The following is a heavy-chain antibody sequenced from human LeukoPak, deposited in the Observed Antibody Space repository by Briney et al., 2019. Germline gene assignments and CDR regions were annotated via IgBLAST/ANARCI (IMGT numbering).Heavy chain of an antibody. D-gene: IGHD1-26*01. V-gene: IGHV1-69*13. J-gene: IGHJ6*02. Sequence: SVKVSCKASGGTFSSYAISWVRQAPGQGLEWMGGIIPIFGTANYAQKFQGRVTITADESTSTAYMELSSLRSEDTAVYYCARGAHAWDHYYYGMDVWGQGTTVTVSS. CDR3: ARGAHAWDHYYYGMDV. CDR2: IIPIFGTA. CDR1: GGTFSSYA.